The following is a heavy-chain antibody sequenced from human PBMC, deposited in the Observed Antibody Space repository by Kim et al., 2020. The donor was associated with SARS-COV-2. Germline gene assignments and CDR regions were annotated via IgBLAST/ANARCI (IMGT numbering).Heavy chain of an antibody. Sequence: SVKVSCKASGGTFSSYAISWVRQAPGQGLEWMGGIIPIFGTANYAQKFQGRVTITADESTSTAYMELSSLRSEDTAVYYCAMHYDSSGYENAFDIWGQGTMVTVSS. CDR3: AMHYDSSGYENAFDI. D-gene: IGHD3-22*01. CDR1: GGTFSSYA. CDR2: IIPIFGTA. V-gene: IGHV1-69*13. J-gene: IGHJ3*02.